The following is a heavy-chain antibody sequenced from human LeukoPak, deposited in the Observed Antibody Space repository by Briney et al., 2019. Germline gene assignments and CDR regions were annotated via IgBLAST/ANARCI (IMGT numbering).Heavy chain of an antibody. Sequence: GGSLRLSCAASGFTFSSYAMSWVRQAPGKGLEWVSAISGSGGSTYYADSVKGRFTISRDNSKNTLYLQMNSLRAEDTAVYYCAKDQAVYSSSQNAFDIRGQGTMVTVSS. V-gene: IGHV3-23*01. D-gene: IGHD6-6*01. CDR1: GFTFSSYA. CDR3: AKDQAVYSSSQNAFDI. J-gene: IGHJ3*02. CDR2: ISGSGGST.